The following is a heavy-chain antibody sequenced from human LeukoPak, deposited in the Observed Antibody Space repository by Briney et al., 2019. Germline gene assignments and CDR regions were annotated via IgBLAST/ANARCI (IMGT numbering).Heavy chain of an antibody. Sequence: PGGSLRLSCAASGFTFNNAWMSWVRQAPGKGLEWVSGISSNSGGIAYADSVKGRFTISRDNAKNSLYLQMNSLRAEDTAVYYCARGPPTTYFDWEFDYWGQGTLVTVSS. J-gene: IGHJ4*02. CDR3: ARGPPTTYFDWEFDY. D-gene: IGHD3-9*01. CDR1: GFTFNNAW. CDR2: ISSNSGGI. V-gene: IGHV3-20*04.